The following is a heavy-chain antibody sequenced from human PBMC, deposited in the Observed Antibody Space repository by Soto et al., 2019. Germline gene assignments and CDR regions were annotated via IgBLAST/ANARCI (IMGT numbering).Heavy chain of an antibody. CDR3: ARQGGRYDFFDY. J-gene: IGHJ4*02. CDR2: IFYSGST. Sequence: SETLSLTCPVSGGSINSGGYYWSWIRQHPGKVLEWIGYIFYSGSTYYNPSLKSRTIISVDTSKNQFSLKLSSVTAADTAVYYCARQGGRYDFFDYWGQGTLVTVSS. CDR1: GGSINSGGYY. D-gene: IGHD5-12*01. V-gene: IGHV4-31*03.